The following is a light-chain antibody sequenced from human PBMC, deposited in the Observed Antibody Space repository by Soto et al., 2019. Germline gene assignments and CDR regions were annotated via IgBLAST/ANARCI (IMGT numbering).Light chain of an antibody. CDR1: SSNVGNNY. CDR3: GSWDTSLSGII. CDR2: DNN. Sequence: QSVLTQPPSVSAAPGQKVTISCSGSSSNVGNNYVSWYQQLPGTAPKLLMYDNNKRPSGIPDRFSGSKSGTSATLGISGLQIGDEADYYCGSWDTSLSGIIFGGGTKLTVL. J-gene: IGLJ2*01. V-gene: IGLV1-51*01.